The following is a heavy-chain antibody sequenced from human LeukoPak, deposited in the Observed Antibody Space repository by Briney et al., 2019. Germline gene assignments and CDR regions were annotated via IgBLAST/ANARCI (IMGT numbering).Heavy chain of an antibody. Sequence: GSSVKVSCKASGGTFSSYAISWVRQAPGQGLEWMGGIIPIFGTANYAQKFQGRVTITADESTSTAYMELSSLRSEDTAVYYCARGIVVVVAATQDYYHGMDVWGKGTTVTVSS. D-gene: IGHD2-15*01. CDR2: IIPIFGTA. J-gene: IGHJ6*04. CDR3: ARGIVVVVAATQDYYHGMDV. CDR1: GGTFSSYA. V-gene: IGHV1-69*01.